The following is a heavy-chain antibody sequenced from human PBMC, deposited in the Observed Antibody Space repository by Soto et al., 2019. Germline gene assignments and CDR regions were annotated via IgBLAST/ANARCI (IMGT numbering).Heavy chain of an antibody. CDR2: IYYSGST. J-gene: IGHJ5*02. Sequence: SETLSLTCSVSGGSISSSRYYWGWIRQPPGKGLEWIGSIYYSGSTYYNPSLKSRVTISVKTSKNQFSMKLRSVTAADXAVYDYARHPSIQWLGEEVGWYDRRGKGTMVT. V-gene: IGHV4-39*01. D-gene: IGHD3-10*01. CDR1: GGSISSSRYY. CDR3: ARHPSIQWLGEEVGWYDR.